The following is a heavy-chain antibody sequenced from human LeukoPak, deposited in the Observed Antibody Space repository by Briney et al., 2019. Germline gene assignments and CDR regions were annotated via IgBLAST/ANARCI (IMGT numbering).Heavy chain of an antibody. D-gene: IGHD3-22*01. CDR1: GYTFTGYY. V-gene: IGHV1-2*02. CDR2: ISPNSGGT. CDR3: ARVGYDSSGRHRYAFDI. Sequence: ASVKVSCKASGYTFTGYYMHWVRQAPGQGLEWMGWISPNSGGTNYAQKFQGRVTMTTDTSTSTAYMELRSLRSDDTAVYYCARVGYDSSGRHRYAFDIWGQGTMVTVSS. J-gene: IGHJ3*02.